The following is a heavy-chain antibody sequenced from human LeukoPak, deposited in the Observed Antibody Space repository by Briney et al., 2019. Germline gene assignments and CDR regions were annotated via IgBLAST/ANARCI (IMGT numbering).Heavy chain of an antibody. J-gene: IGHJ4*02. V-gene: IGHV3-30*03. CDR2: ISYDGSNK. D-gene: IGHD6-13*01. Sequence: PGRSLRLSCAASGFTFSSYGMHWVRQAPGKGLEWVAVISYDGSNKYYADSVKGRFTISRDNSKNTLYLQMNSLRAEDTAVYYCARDCYSSSWYVSPFDYWGQGTLVTVSS. CDR1: GFTFSSYG. CDR3: ARDCYSSSWYVSPFDY.